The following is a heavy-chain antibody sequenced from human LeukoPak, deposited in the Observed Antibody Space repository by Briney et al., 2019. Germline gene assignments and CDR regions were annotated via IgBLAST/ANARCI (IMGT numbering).Heavy chain of an antibody. CDR3: AKVFRDLRYFDWANNQIEHYFDY. V-gene: IGHV3-23*01. J-gene: IGHJ4*02. CDR2: ISGSGGST. D-gene: IGHD3-9*01. CDR1: GFTFSSYA. Sequence: GGSLRLSCAASGFTFSSYAMSWVRQAPGKGLEWVSAISGSGGSTYYADSVKGRFTISRDNSKNTLYLQMNSLRAEDTAVYYCAKVFRDLRYFDWANNQIEHYFDYWGQGTLVTVSS.